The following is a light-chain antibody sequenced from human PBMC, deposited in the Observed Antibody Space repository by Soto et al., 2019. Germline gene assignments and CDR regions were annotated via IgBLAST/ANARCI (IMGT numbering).Light chain of an antibody. V-gene: IGLV5-37*01. J-gene: IGLJ2*01. CDR1: SDINVRRYN. CDR3: MIWPGNAPFVV. Sequence: QLVLTQPPSSSASPGESASLTCTLPSDINVRRYNIYWYQQKPGSPPRFLLYYYSDSDEGQGSGVPSRFSGSKDASANTGILLISGLQFEDEADYYCMIWPGNAPFVVFGAGTKLTVL. CDR2: YYSDSDE.